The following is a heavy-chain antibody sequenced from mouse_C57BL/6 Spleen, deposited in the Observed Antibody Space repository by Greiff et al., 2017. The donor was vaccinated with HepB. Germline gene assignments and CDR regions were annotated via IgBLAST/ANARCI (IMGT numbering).Heavy chain of an antibody. CDR3: ARSDYGSRNWYFDV. D-gene: IGHD1-1*01. CDR1: GYTFTSYW. J-gene: IGHJ1*03. CDR2: IHPNSGST. Sequence: QVQLQQSGAELVKPGASVKLSCKASGYTFTSYWMHWVKQRPGQGLEWIGMIHPNSGSTNYNEKFKSKATLTVDKSSSTAYMQLSSLTSEDSAVYYCARSDYGSRNWYFDVWGTGTTVTVSS. V-gene: IGHV1-64*01.